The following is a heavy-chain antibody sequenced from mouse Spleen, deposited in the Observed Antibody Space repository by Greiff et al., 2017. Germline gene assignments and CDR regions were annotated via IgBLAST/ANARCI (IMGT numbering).Heavy chain of an antibody. CDR3: ARWHGNYWFAY. D-gene: IGHD2-1*01. CDR1: GYTFTSYW. J-gene: IGHJ3*01. V-gene: IGHV1-52*01. Sequence: VQLQQPGAELVRPGSSVKLSCKASGYTFTSYWMHWVKQRPIQGLEWIGNIDPSDSETHYNQKFKDKATLTVDKSSSTAYMQLSSLTSEDSAVYYCARWHGNYWFAYWGQGTLVTVSA. CDR2: IDPSDSET.